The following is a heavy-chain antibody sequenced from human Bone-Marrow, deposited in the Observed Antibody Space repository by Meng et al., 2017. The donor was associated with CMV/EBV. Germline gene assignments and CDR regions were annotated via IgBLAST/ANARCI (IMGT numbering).Heavy chain of an antibody. Sequence: SVKVSCKASGGTFSSYAIRWVRQAPGQGLEWMGGIIPIFGTANYAQKFQGRVTITTDEYTSTAYMELSCLRSEDTAVYYCASSPTPEPLLRLPDRYYYYGMDVWGQETTVTVSS. CDR1: GGTFSSYA. CDR3: ASSPTPEPLLRLPDRYYYYGMDV. D-gene: IGHD3-16*01. J-gene: IGHJ6*02. CDR2: IIPIFGTA. V-gene: IGHV1-69*05.